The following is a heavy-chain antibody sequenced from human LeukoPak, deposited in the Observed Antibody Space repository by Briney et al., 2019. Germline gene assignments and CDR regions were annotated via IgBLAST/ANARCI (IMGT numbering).Heavy chain of an antibody. CDR1: GYTFTSYG. CDR3: VGSHRGAEYFQH. D-gene: IGHD2-15*01. CDR2: INPSGGST. Sequence: ASVKVSCKASGYTFTSYGISWVRQAPGQGLEWMGIINPSGGSTSYAQKFQGRVTMTRDTSTSTVYMELSSLRSEDTAVYYCVGSHRGAEYFQHWGQGTLVTVSS. V-gene: IGHV1-46*01. J-gene: IGHJ1*01.